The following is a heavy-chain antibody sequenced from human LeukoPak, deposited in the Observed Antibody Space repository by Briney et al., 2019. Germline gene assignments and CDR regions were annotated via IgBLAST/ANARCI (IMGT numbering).Heavy chain of an antibody. J-gene: IGHJ4*02. CDR1: GFTFSSSA. D-gene: IGHD5-24*01. CDR3: AKGGDGYNYYFDY. Sequence: GGSLRLSCAASGFTFSSSAMSWVRQAPGKGLEWVSAISNNGGYTYYADSVQGRFTISRDNSKSTLYLQMNSLRAEDTAVYYCAKGGDGYNYYFDYWGQETLVTVSS. CDR2: ISNNGGYT. V-gene: IGHV3-23*01.